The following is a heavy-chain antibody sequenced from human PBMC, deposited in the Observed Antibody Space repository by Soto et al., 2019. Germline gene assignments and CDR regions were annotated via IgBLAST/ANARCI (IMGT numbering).Heavy chain of an antibody. CDR2: IYYSGST. V-gene: IGHV4-59*12. Sequence: PSETLSLTCTVSGGSISSYYWSWIRQPPGKGLEWIGYIYYSGSTNYNPSLKSRVTISVDTSKNQFSLKLSSVTAADTAVYYCAREIPYYYDSSGYDYWGQGTLVTVSS. D-gene: IGHD3-22*01. J-gene: IGHJ4*02. CDR3: AREIPYYYDSSGYDY. CDR1: GGSISSYY.